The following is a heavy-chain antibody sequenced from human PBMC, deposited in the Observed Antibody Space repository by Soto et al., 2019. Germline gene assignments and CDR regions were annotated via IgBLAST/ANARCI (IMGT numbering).Heavy chain of an antibody. CDR3: ARGHEYGGNSDAFDI. CDR1: GGTFSTSS. V-gene: IGHV1-69*14. CDR2: ILPVFGTA. J-gene: IGHJ3*02. Sequence: QVHLVQSGAEVKKPGSSVKVSCKASGGTFSTSSINWLRQAPGQRPEWMGNILPVFGTADSAQKFRDRVTITADKSTNTAYMELRSLFSEDAAVYYCARGHEYGGNSDAFDIWGQGTVVTVSS. D-gene: IGHD4-17*01.